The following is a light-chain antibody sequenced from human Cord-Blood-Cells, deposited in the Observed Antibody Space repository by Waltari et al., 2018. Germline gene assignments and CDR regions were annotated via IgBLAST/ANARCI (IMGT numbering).Light chain of an antibody. CDR2: KAS. CDR1: QSISSW. CDR3: QQYNSYS. Sequence: DIQMTQSPSTLSASVGDRVTITCRASQSISSWLAWYQQKPGKAPKLLIYKASSLESGVPSRFSGSGSGTEFTLTISSLQPDDFATYYCQQYNSYSFGQGTKVEIE. J-gene: IGKJ1*01. V-gene: IGKV1-5*03.